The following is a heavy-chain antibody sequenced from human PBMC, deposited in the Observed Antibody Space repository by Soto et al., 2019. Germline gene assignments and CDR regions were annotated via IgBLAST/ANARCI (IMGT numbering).Heavy chain of an antibody. CDR1: GFTVSSNY. D-gene: IGHD3-22*01. Sequence: GGSLRLSCAASGFTVSSNYMSWVRQAPGKGLEWVSVIYSGGSTYYADSVKGRFTISRENVESSLYLQMNSLRAEDTAVYYCARVSSIYDSSGLFDYWGQGTLVTVSS. J-gene: IGHJ4*02. CDR3: ARVSSIYDSSGLFDY. V-gene: IGHV3-66*01. CDR2: IYSGGST.